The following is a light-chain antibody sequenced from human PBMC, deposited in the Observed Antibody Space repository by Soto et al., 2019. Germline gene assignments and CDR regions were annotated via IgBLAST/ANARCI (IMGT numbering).Light chain of an antibody. J-gene: IGKJ5*01. Sequence: DIVLTQSPVPLSLSPGEIATLSCRASTSVSSSYLAWYQQKPGQAPRLLIYGASSRATGIPDRFSGSGSGTDFTLTISRLEPEDFAVYYCQQYDSSPITFGQGTRLEIK. V-gene: IGKV3-20*01. CDR3: QQYDSSPIT. CDR2: GAS. CDR1: TSVSSSY.